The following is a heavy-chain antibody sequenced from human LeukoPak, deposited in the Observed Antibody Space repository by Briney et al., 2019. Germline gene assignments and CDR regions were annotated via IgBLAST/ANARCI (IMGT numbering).Heavy chain of an antibody. CDR3: ASTSGSYVFDY. V-gene: IGHV4-59*01. Sequence: ASETLSLTCTVSGGSISSYYWSWVRQAPGKELEWIAYIYYSGRTNYNPSLKSRVTVSIDTSKNYFSLNLSSVTAADTAVYYCASTSGSYVFDYWGQGILVTVSS. CDR1: GGSISSYY. D-gene: IGHD1-26*01. J-gene: IGHJ4*02. CDR2: IYYSGRT.